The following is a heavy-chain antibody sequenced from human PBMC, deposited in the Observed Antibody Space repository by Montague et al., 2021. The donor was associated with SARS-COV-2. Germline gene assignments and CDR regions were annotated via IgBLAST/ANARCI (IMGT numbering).Heavy chain of an antibody. D-gene: IGHD2-8*01. V-gene: IGHV3-23*01. CDR1: GFSFDLYA. CDR2: ITGSGDYT. CDR3: AKETTDYYNGDSHTDASAS. J-gene: IGHJ3*01. Sequence: SLRLSCAASGFSFDLYAMSWVRQAPGKGLEGVSDITGSGDYTYYAGFVKGRFTISRDNSKNTLYLEMNNLRVEDTALYYCAKETTDYYNGDSHTDASASWGQGTMVIVSS.